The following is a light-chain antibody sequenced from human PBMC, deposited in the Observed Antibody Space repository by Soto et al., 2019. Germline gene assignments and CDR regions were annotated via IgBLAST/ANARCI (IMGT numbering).Light chain of an antibody. CDR2: WAS. CDR1: QSVLYSSNNKNY. V-gene: IGKV4-1*01. Sequence: DIVMTQSPDSLAVSLGERATINCKSSQSVLYSSNNKNYLAWYQQKPGQPPKLLIYWASTRESGVPDRFSGSGSGTDLTLTISSLQAEDVAVYYCQQYYTTPPTFGPGTKVDFK. J-gene: IGKJ3*01. CDR3: QQYYTTPPT.